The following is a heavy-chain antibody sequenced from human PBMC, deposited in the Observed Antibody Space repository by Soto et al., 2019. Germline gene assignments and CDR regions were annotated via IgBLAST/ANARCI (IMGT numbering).Heavy chain of an antibody. V-gene: IGHV4-59*01. D-gene: IGHD5-12*01. CDR1: GDSIRSYY. J-gene: IGHJ6*02. Sequence: SETLSLTCTVSGDSIRSYYWTWIRQPPGKGLELIGYIYYSGSTRYNPSLKSRVTISVDMSKNQFSLKLSSAIAADTAVYYCARAYGGFDNGLDVWGQGTAVTVSS. CDR3: ARAYGGFDNGLDV. CDR2: IYYSGST.